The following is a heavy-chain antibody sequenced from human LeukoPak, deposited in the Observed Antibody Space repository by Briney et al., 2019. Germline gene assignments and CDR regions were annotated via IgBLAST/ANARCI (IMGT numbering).Heavy chain of an antibody. CDR2: ISAYNGNT. J-gene: IGHJ6*04. CDR1: GYTFINYG. V-gene: IGHV1-18*04. CDR3: ARTDYDILTGARMDV. Sequence: ASVKVSCRASGYTFINYGINWVRQAPGQGLEWMGWISAYNGNTNYAQKLQGRVTMTTDTSTSTVYMELRSLRSDDTAIYYCARTDYDILTGARMDVWGKGTTVTVSS. D-gene: IGHD3-9*01.